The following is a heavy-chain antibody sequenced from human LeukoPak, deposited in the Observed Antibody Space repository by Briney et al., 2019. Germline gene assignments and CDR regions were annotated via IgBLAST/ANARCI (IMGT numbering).Heavy chain of an antibody. CDR1: GESFSDDY. CDR2: IDHYGTT. V-gene: IGHV4-34*01. CDR3: ARHSPNSTAWYVRRAPYFDQ. D-gene: IGHD2/OR15-2a*01. Sequence: SETLSLTCAIYGESFSDDYWSWIRQSPGKGLEWIGQIDHYGTTNYNPSLKSRVTMVVDTSKNQISLKLTSVTAADTAVYYCARHSPNSTAWYVRRAPYFDQWGQGSLVTVSS. J-gene: IGHJ4*02.